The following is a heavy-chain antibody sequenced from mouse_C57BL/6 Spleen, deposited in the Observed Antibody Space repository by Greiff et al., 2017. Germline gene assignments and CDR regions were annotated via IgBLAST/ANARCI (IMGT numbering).Heavy chain of an antibody. V-gene: IGHV2-2*01. J-gene: IGHJ4*01. Sequence: VKLMESGPGLVQPSQSLSITCTVSGFSLTSYGVHWVRQSPGKGLEWLGVIWSGGSTDYNAAFISRLSISKDNSKSQVFFKMNSLQADDTAIYYCARNPGSSPYYAMDYWGQGTSVTVSS. CDR2: IWSGGST. CDR3: ARNPGSSPYYAMDY. D-gene: IGHD1-1*01. CDR1: GFSLTSYG.